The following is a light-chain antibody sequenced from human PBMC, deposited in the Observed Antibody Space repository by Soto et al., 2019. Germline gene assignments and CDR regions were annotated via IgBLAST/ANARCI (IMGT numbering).Light chain of an antibody. V-gene: IGLV2-23*02. J-gene: IGLJ3*02. Sequence: QSVLTQPASVSGSPGQSITISCTGTSSDVGSHDFVSWYQQHPGTAPKLMIYAVRERPSGVSNRFSGSKSGNTASLTISGRQAEDEADYYCCLDAGSLTWVFGGGTKVTVL. CDR3: CLDAGSLTWV. CDR1: SSDVGSHDF. CDR2: AVR.